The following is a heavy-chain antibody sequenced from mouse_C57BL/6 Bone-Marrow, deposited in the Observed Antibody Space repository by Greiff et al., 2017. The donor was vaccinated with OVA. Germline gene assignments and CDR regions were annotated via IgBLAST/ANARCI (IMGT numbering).Heavy chain of an antibody. D-gene: IGHD1-1*01. V-gene: IGHV1-59*01. Sequence: QVQLQQPGTELVKPGASVKLSCKASGYTFTSYWMHWVKQRPGQGLEWIGVIDPSDSYTNYNQKFKGKATLTVDTSSSTAYMQLSSLTSEDSAVYYCAMDYYYGSSYRYFDVWGTGTTVTVSS. CDR2: IDPSDSYT. CDR3: AMDYYYGSSYRYFDV. CDR1: GYTFTSYW. J-gene: IGHJ1*03.